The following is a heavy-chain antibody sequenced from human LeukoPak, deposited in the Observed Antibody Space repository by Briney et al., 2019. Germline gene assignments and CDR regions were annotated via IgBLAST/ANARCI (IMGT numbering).Heavy chain of an antibody. CDR1: GFTFSVTW. D-gene: IGHD1-26*01. J-gene: IGHJ3*02. V-gene: IGHV3-15*01. CDR3: TRGAPQADVFDI. CDR2: FKSKAAGGTT. Sequence: GGSLRLSCAASGFTFSVTWMSWVRQAPGRGLEWVGRFKSKAAGGTTDYAAPVAGRFTISRDDSKNMLYLQMNSLKTEDTAVYYCTRGAPQADVFDIWGQGTMITVSS.